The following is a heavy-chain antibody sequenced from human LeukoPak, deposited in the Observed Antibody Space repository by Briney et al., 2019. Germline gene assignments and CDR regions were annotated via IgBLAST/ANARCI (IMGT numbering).Heavy chain of an antibody. D-gene: IGHD6-6*01. CDR3: ARQSIYYYGMDV. J-gene: IGHJ6*02. V-gene: IGHV5-51*01. CDR1: GYSLNNYW. Sequence: GESLKISCKGSGYSLNNYWIGWVRQEPGKGLEWMGIIYPNDSDTRYSPSFQGQVTISADKSISTAYPQWSSLKASDTAMYYCARQSIYYYGMDVWGQGTTVTVSS. CDR2: IYPNDSDT.